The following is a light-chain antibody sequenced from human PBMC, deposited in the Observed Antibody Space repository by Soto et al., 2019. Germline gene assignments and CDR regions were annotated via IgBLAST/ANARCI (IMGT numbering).Light chain of an antibody. V-gene: IGKV1-33*01. Sequence: DLQMTQSPSSLSASVGDTVTITCQASQDISNYLNWYQQKPGKPPRLLIFDASRLQTGVPARFSGSGSGTDFSFTIGSLQPEDIATYYCQQFDNLPLTFGGGTRVEI. J-gene: IGKJ4*01. CDR3: QQFDNLPLT. CDR2: DAS. CDR1: QDISNY.